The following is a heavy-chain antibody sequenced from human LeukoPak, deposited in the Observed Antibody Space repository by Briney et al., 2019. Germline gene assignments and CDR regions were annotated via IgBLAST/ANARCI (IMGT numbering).Heavy chain of an antibody. J-gene: IGHJ5*02. D-gene: IGHD1-7*01. Sequence: SETLSLTCTVSGGSISSGDYYWSWIRQPPGKGLEWIGYIYYSGSTYYNPSLKSRVTISVDKSKNQFSLKLSSVTAADTAVYYCARAGPFDMVTRTEVEPWGQGTLVTVSS. CDR2: IYYSGST. CDR1: GGSISSGDYY. CDR3: ARAGPFDMVTRTEVEP. V-gene: IGHV4-30-4*01.